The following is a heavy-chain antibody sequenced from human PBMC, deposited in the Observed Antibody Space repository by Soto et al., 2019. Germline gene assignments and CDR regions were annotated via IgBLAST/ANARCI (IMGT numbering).Heavy chain of an antibody. J-gene: IGHJ3*02. Sequence: TGGSLRLSCAASGFTFSSYEMNWVRQAPGKGLEWVSYISSSGSTIYYADSVKGRFTISRDNAKNSLYLQMNSLRAEDTAVYYCARDREYSYGRDAFDIWGQGTMVTVSS. CDR1: GFTFSSYE. CDR2: ISSSGSTI. CDR3: ARDREYSYGRDAFDI. D-gene: IGHD5-18*01. V-gene: IGHV3-48*03.